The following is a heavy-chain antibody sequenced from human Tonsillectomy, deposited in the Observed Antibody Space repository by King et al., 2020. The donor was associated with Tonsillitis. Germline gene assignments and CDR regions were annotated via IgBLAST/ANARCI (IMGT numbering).Heavy chain of an antibody. CDR3: ARSAARLYWYFDL. D-gene: IGHD6-6*01. CDR2: INHSGST. V-gene: IGHV4-34*01. Sequence: VQLQQWGAGLLKPSETLSLTCAVYGGSFSGYYWSWIRQPPGKGLEWIGEINHSGSTNYNPSLKSRVTISVDTSKNQFSLKLSSVTAPDTAVYYCARSAARLYWYFDLWGRGTLVTVSS. J-gene: IGHJ2*01. CDR1: GGSFSGYY.